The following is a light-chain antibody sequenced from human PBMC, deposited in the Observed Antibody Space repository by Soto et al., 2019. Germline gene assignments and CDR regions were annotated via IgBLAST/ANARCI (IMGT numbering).Light chain of an antibody. CDR2: GAS. CDR1: QSVSNSY. Sequence: ETVLTQSPGSLSLSPVERATLSCRASQSVSNSYLAWYQQKPGQAPRLLIYGASTRATGIPDRFSGSGSGTDFTLTISRLEPEDFAVYYCQQYGTSSGLFTFGPGTKVDSK. J-gene: IGKJ3*01. CDR3: QQYGTSSGLFT. V-gene: IGKV3-20*01.